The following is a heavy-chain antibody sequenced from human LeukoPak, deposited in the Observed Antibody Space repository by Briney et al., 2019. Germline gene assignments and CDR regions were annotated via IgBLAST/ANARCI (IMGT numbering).Heavy chain of an antibody. J-gene: IGHJ4*02. D-gene: IGHD6-13*01. Sequence: GGSLSLSCAASGYTFSSSYMEWVRQAPGKGLEWVASISSSSLIYYTDSVKGRFTISRDNAKNSLYLQMNSLRAEDTAVYFCAKEGRSTTPGYWGQGTLVTVSS. CDR1: GYTFSSSY. CDR2: ISSSSLI. V-gene: IGHV3-69-1*01. CDR3: AKEGRSTTPGY.